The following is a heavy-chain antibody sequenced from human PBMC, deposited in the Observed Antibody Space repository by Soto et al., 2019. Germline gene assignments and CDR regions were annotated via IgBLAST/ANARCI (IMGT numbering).Heavy chain of an antibody. J-gene: IGHJ3*02. V-gene: IGHV1-2*02. Sequence: QLHLVQSGAVVKKPGASVTVSCSASGYPVTAYYMHWVRQAPGRGLEWMGGINHATGAAKYTQTFRGRVSMTRDTSTSTVFLELSGTVSEDADVFYCGGWGGVGVAGSAAFDMWGQGPLVTVSS. CDR1: GYPVTAYY. CDR3: GGWGGVGVAGSAAFDM. D-gene: IGHD3-3*01. CDR2: INHATGAA.